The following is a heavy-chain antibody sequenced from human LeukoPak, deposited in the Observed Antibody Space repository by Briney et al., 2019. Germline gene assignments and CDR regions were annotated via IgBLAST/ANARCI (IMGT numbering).Heavy chain of an antibody. V-gene: IGHV4/OR15-8*01. CDR2: IHHDGRI. J-gene: IGHJ4*02. Sequence: SETLSLTYDVSGGSIDSTNWWNWVRQPPGKGLEWIGEIHHDGRINYNPSLKSRVPLSVDKSKNQFSLRLNSVTAADTAMYYCARSHDHLWGNYPDYWDQGTLVTVSS. CDR3: ARSHDHLWGNYPDY. D-gene: IGHD3-16*02. CDR1: GGSIDSTNW.